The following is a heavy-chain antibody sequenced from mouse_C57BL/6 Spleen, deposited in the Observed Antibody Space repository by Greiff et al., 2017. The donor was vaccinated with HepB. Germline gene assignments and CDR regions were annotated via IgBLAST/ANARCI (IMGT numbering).Heavy chain of an antibody. J-gene: IGHJ4*01. CDR2: ISNGGGST. CDR3: ARAYYSNYPYAMDY. D-gene: IGHD2-5*01. CDR1: GFTFSDYY. V-gene: IGHV5-12*01. Sequence: EVMLVESGGGLVQPGGSLKLSCAASGFTFSDYYMYWVRQTPEQRLEWVAYISNGGGSTYYPDTVKGRFTISRDNAKNTLYLQMSRLKSEDTAMYYCARAYYSNYPYAMDYWGQGTSVTVSS.